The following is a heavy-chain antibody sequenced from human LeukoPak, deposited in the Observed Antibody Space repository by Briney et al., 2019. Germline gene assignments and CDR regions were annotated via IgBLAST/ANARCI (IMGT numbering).Heavy chain of an antibody. D-gene: IGHD3-3*01. J-gene: IGHJ2*01. CDR3: ARTSPFTIFGVVTLGYFDL. CDR1: GFTFSNYD. V-gene: IGHV3-23*01. Sequence: PGGSLRLSCAASGFTFSNYDMSWVRQAPGKGLEWVSSISNSGVATFYADSVKGRFSISRDNSKNMLYLQMNSLRAEDTAVYYCARTSPFTIFGVVTLGYFDLWGRGTLVTVSS. CDR2: ISNSGVAT.